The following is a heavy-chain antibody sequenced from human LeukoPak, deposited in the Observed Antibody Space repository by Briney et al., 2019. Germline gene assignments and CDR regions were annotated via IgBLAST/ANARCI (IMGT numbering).Heavy chain of an antibody. Sequence: SETLSLTCTVSGGSISSYYSSWIRQPPGKGLEWIGYIYYSGSTNYNPSLKSRVTISVDTSKNQFSLNLSSVTAANTPVYYCLGGARSIAAADSGLFDYWGQGTLVTVSS. CDR2: IYYSGST. D-gene: IGHD6-13*01. J-gene: IGHJ4*02. CDR3: LGGARSIAAADSGLFDY. V-gene: IGHV4-59*01. CDR1: GGSISSYY.